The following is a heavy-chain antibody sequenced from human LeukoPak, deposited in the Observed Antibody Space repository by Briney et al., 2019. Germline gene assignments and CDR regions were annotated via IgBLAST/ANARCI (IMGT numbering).Heavy chain of an antibody. J-gene: IGHJ4*02. V-gene: IGHV4-59*01. D-gene: IGHD5-24*01. CDR1: GGSISGYY. CDR2: ICYSGST. Sequence: KSSETLSLTCAVSGGSISGYYWSWIRQPPGKGLEWIGYICYSGSTNYNPSLDGRVTISVDTSKKQFSLRVSSVTAADTAVYYCARALMATIEYWGQGTLVTVSS. CDR3: ARALMATIEY.